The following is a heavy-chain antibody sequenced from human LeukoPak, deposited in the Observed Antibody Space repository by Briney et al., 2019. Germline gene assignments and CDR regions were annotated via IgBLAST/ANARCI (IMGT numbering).Heavy chain of an antibody. J-gene: IGHJ5*02. CDR3: ARDRKLVVPAAMVKSNNWFDP. CDR2: ISAYNGNI. V-gene: IGHV1-18*01. Sequence: ASVKVSCKASGYTFTSYGISWVRQAPGQGLEWMGWISAYNGNINYAQKLQGRVTMTTDTSTSTAYMELRSLRSDDTAVYYCARDRKLVVPAAMVKSNNWFDPWGQGTLVTVSS. CDR1: GYTFTSYG. D-gene: IGHD2-2*01.